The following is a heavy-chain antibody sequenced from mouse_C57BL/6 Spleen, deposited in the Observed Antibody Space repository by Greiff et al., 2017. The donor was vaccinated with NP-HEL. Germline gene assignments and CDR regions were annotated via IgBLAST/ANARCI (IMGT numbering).Heavy chain of an antibody. CDR1: GYTFTSYG. V-gene: IGHV1-81*01. D-gene: IGHD2-1*01. J-gene: IGHJ2*01. CDR3: ARRGLHYYGNYDLDY. CDR2: IYPRSGNT. Sequence: VQLVESGAELARPGASVKLSCKASGYTFTSYGISWVKQRTGQGLEWIGEIYPRSGNTYYNEKFKGKATLTADKSSSTAYMELRSLTSEDSAVYFCARRGLHYYGNYDLDYWGQGTTLTVSS.